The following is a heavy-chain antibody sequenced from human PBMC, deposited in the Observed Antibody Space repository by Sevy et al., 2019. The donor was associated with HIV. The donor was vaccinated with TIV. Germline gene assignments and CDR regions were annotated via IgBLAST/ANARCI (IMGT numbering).Heavy chain of an antibody. V-gene: IGHV4-61*01. D-gene: IGHD2-15*01. CDR3: ARSGGYCSGGSCYSFDY. J-gene: IGHJ4*02. CDR2: IYYSGST. CDR1: GGSVSSGSYY. Sequence: SETLYLTCTVSGGSVSSGSYYWSWIRQPPGKGLEWIGYIYYSGSTNYNPSLKSRVTISVDTSKNQFSLKLSSVTAADTAVYYCARSGGYCSGGSCYSFDYWGQGTLVTVSS.